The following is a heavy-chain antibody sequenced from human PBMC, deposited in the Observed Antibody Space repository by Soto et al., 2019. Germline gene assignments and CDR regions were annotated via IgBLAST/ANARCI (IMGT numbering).Heavy chain of an antibody. CDR1: GGSISSSSYY. D-gene: IGHD3-3*01. Sequence: SETLSLTCTVSGGSISSSSYYWGWIRQPPGKGLEWIGSIYYSGSTYYNPSLKSRVTISVDTSKNQFSLKLSSVTAADTAVYYCARLPKDFWSGQTLDYWGQGTLVTVSS. J-gene: IGHJ4*02. CDR2: IYYSGST. CDR3: ARLPKDFWSGQTLDY. V-gene: IGHV4-39*01.